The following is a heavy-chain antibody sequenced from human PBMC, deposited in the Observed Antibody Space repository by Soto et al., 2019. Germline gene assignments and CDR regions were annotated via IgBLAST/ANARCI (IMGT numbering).Heavy chain of an antibody. V-gene: IGHV4-31*03. CDR2: IYYSGST. CDR3: ARTLRYFDWFTDVFDI. J-gene: IGHJ3*02. CDR1: GGSISSGGYY. D-gene: IGHD3-9*01. Sequence: QVQLQESGPGLVKPSQTLSLTCTVSGGSISSGGYYWSWIRQHPGKGLEWIGYIYYSGSTYYNPSLKSRVTISVDTSKNQFSLKLSSVTAADTAVYYCARTLRYFDWFTDVFDIWGQGTMVTVSS.